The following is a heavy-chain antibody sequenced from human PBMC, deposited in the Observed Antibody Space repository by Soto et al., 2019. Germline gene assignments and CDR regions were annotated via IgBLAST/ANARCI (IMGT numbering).Heavy chain of an antibody. CDR3: ARDSRPYYYGSGRAPYYYYYGMDV. V-gene: IGHV3-33*01. CDR2: IWYDGSNK. Sequence: GGSLRLSCAAPGFTFSSYGMHWVRQAPGKGLEWVAVIWYDGSNKYYADSVKGRFTISRDNSKNTLYLQMNSLRAEDTAVYYCARDSRPYYYGSGRAPYYYYYGMDVWGQGTTVTVSS. D-gene: IGHD3-10*01. CDR1: GFTFSSYG. J-gene: IGHJ6*02.